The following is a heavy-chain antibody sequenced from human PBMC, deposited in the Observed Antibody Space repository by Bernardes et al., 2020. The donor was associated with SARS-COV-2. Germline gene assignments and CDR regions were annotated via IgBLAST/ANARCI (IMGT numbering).Heavy chain of an antibody. D-gene: IGHD4-4*01. CDR3: ARGRDYSKVGGD. CDR1: GGSLSGFY. CDR2: MHPSGRP. V-gene: IGHV4-34*01. J-gene: IGHJ4*02. Sequence: SETLSLTCTVSGGSLSGFYWSWTRLPPGTGLEWVGEMHPSGRPYYTPSLKSRATISIDTSRSQVSLKLDSVTAADTAVYFCARGRDYSKVGGDWGQGTLVTVSS.